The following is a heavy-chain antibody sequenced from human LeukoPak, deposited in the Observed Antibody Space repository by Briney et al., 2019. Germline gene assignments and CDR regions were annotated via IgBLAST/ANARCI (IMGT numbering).Heavy chain of an antibody. D-gene: IGHD2-15*01. J-gene: IGHJ4*02. V-gene: IGHV3-23*01. CDR2: IGGTT. Sequence: GGSLRLSCEASGYTFSNYAMMWIRQAPGKGLEWVSSIGGTTYYADPVRGRFTISRDNSKNTLYLQMNNLRAEDTALYYCTKLVDSAPSYWGQGTLVTVS. CDR1: GYTFSNYA. CDR3: TKLVDSAPSY.